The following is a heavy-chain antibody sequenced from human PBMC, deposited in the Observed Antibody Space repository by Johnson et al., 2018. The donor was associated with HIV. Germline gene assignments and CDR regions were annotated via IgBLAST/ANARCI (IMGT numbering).Heavy chain of an antibody. CDR1: GFTFSNAW. J-gene: IGHJ3*02. V-gene: IGHV3-20*04. CDR2: INWSGGGT. Sequence: VQLVESGGGLVKPGESLRLSCAASGFTFSNAWMNWVRQAPGKGLEWVSGINWSGGGTAYADSVKGRFTVSSDNAKNSLYLQMNSLRAEDTALYYCARAMYYFDTSGYLIRPRAFDIWGQG. CDR3: ARAMYYFDTSGYLIRPRAFDI. D-gene: IGHD3-22*01.